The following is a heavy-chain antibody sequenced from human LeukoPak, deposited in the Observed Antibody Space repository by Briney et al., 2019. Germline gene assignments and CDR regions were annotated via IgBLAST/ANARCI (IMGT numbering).Heavy chain of an antibody. CDR1: GFTFSSYD. V-gene: IGHV3-13*05. CDR2: IGTAGDP. Sequence: GGSLRLSCAASGFTFSSYDMHWVRQATGKGLEWVSAIGTAGDPYYPGSVKGRFTISRENAKNSLYLQMNSLGAGDTAVYYCARGSYYDILTGYYSDPMDVWGKGTTVTVSS. J-gene: IGHJ6*04. D-gene: IGHD3-9*01. CDR3: ARGSYYDILTGYYSDPMDV.